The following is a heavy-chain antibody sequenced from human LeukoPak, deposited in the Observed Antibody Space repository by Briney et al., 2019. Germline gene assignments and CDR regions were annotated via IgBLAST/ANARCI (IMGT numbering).Heavy chain of an antibody. V-gene: IGHV3-7*01. CDR3: ARREYFNYYDSSGYLDY. CDR1: GFTFSSYW. J-gene: IGHJ4*02. Sequence: PGGSLRLSCAASGFTFSSYWMSWVRQAPGKGLEWVANIKQDGSEKYYVDSVKGRFTISRDNAKNSLYLQMNSLRAEDTAVYYCARREYFNYYDSSGYLDYWGQGTLVTVSS. D-gene: IGHD3-22*01. CDR2: IKQDGSEK.